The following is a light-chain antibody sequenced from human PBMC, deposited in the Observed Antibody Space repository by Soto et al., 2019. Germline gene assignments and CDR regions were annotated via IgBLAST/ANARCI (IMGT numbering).Light chain of an antibody. V-gene: IGKV3-15*01. CDR2: GVS. CDR1: QSVSSN. Sequence: EIVMMQSPATLSVSPGERATLSCRASQSVSSNLAWYQQKPGQTPRLLIYGVSTRATGIPARFSGSGSGTEFTLTISSLQSEDFAIYYCQQYNSWPPMYTFGQGTKLESK. CDR3: QQYNSWPPMYT. J-gene: IGKJ2*01.